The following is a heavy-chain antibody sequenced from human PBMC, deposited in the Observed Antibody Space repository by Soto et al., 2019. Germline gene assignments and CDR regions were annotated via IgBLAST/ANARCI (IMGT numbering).Heavy chain of an antibody. D-gene: IGHD3-3*01. Sequence: QVQLVESGGGVVQPGRSLRLSCAASGFTFSSYAMHWVRQAPGKGLEWVAVISYDGSNKYYADSVKGRFTISRDNSKNTLYLPMNSLRAEDTAVYYCARVFSYYYGMDVWGQGTTVTVSS. CDR2: ISYDGSNK. J-gene: IGHJ6*02. CDR3: ARVFSYYYGMDV. CDR1: GFTFSSYA. V-gene: IGHV3-30-3*01.